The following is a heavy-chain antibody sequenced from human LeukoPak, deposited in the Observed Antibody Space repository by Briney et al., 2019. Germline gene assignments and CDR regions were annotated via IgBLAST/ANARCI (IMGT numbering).Heavy chain of an antibody. CDR2: ISSSGTYI. CDR3: ATSPSGFCNGDCYNYQFSGMDV. CDR1: GFTLSIYS. Sequence: GGSLRLSCAASGFTLSIYSMNWVRQAPDKGLEWVSYISSSGTYIYYADSVKGRFSISRDNAKNSLDLHLSSLRAEDTATYYCATSPSGFCNGDCYNYQFSGMDVWGPGTTVIVSS. V-gene: IGHV3-21*01. J-gene: IGHJ6*02. D-gene: IGHD2-21*02.